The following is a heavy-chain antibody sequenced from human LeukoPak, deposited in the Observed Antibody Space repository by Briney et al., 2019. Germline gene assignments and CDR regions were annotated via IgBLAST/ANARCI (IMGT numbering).Heavy chain of an antibody. V-gene: IGHV3-7*01. Sequence: GGSLRLSCAASGFPFSTYWMAWVRQAPGKGLEWVANIKGDESARHQADSVKGRFTISRDNAKKSVYLQMSSLRGEDTAVYYCARDVGGSLDYWGQGTLVTLSS. D-gene: IGHD1-26*01. CDR3: ARDVGGSLDY. CDR1: GFPFSTYW. CDR2: IKGDESAR. J-gene: IGHJ4*02.